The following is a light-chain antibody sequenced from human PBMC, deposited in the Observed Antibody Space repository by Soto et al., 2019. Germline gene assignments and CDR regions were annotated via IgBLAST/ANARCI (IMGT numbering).Light chain of an antibody. Sequence: DIRRTQDPTTSSDPVGDRGSITCRPSQRIRIYFNWYQLKTGNDPHILMYGASYLKSGVTTSFSGSGSGRNFTLPSSSMQPEEYAISYSQHTHPTPQTTFGQGTRLEIK. V-gene: IGKV1-39*01. CDR3: QHTHPTPQTT. CDR2: GAS. J-gene: IGKJ5*01. CDR1: QRIRIY.